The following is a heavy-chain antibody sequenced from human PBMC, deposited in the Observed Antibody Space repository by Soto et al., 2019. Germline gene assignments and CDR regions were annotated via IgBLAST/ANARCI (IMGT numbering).Heavy chain of an antibody. CDR3: VRSGDNYNLLDY. Sequence: PGGSLRLSCAASGFTFSDHYMSWIRQAPGKGLEWIGYSSNSGSFTRYADSVKGRFSISRDNAKNSLYLQINSPRGDDTAIYYCVRSGDNYNLLDYWGQGTPVTVPQ. D-gene: IGHD1-1*01. V-gene: IGHV3-11*06. CDR2: SSNSGSFT. CDR1: GFTFSDHY. J-gene: IGHJ4*02.